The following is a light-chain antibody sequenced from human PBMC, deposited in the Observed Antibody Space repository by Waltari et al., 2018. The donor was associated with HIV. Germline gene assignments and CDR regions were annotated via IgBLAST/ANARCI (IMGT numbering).Light chain of an antibody. Sequence: QSALAQPPSASGSAGQSVTISCTGTSSDVGASNYVSWYQQHPGKSPKLRLFGGTKRPSGVPDRFAGAKSGNTASLTVSGLQGEDEADYYCSSYADSDTPVVFGGGTKLTVL. CDR2: GGT. CDR3: SSYADSDTPVV. CDR1: SSDVGASNY. J-gene: IGLJ2*01. V-gene: IGLV2-8*01.